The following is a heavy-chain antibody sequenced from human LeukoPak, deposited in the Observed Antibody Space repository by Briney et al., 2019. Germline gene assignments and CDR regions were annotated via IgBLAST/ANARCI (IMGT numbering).Heavy chain of an antibody. Sequence: ASVKVSCKASGYTFTSYGISWVRQAPGQGLEWMGWISAYNGNTNYAQKLQGRVTMTTDTSTSTAYMELRSLRSDDTAVYYCARDCSGGSCCYNYFDYWGQGTLVTVSP. J-gene: IGHJ4*02. CDR3: ARDCSGGSCCYNYFDY. CDR1: GYTFTSYG. CDR2: ISAYNGNT. V-gene: IGHV1-18*04. D-gene: IGHD2-15*01.